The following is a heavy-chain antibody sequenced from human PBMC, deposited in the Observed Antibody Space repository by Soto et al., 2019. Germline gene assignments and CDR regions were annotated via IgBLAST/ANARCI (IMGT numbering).Heavy chain of an antibody. CDR2: ISYSTSTI. V-gene: IGHV3-48*01. CDR3: ARDKSSSFDY. Sequence: EVQLVESGGGLVQPGGSLRLSCPASGFTFSTYSMNWVRQAPGKGLEWVSYISYSTSTIYYAASVKGRFTISRDNAKNSLYLHLNSLRAEDTAVYYCARDKSSSFDYWGQGTLVTVSS. J-gene: IGHJ4*02. CDR1: GFTFSTYS. D-gene: IGHD6-13*01.